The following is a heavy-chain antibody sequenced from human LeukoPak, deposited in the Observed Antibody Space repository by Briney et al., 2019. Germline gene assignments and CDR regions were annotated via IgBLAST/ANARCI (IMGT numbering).Heavy chain of an antibody. CDR3: TKGGWYLDL. CDR2: ISYSGST. V-gene: IGHV4-59*11. D-gene: IGHD3-16*01. Sequence: PETLSLTCTVSGGSISSHYWSWIRQPPGKGLEFIGYISYSGSTNYSPSLKSRVTMSIDTSKNQFSLKLSSVTAADTALYYCTKGGWYLDLWGRGTLVTVSS. CDR1: GGSISSHY. J-gene: IGHJ2*01.